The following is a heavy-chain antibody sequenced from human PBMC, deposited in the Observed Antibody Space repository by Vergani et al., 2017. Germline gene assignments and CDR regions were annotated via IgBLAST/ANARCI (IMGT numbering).Heavy chain of an antibody. D-gene: IGHD2-2*01. Sequence: LQLQESDPGLVKPSETLSLTCTVSGDSISSGGHSWSWIRQPPGKGLEWVSTISATVGSTYYADSVKGRFTISRDNSKNTLFLQMNSLRAEDTAVYYCAKDPGFCSSSTCYRNYYFDLWGRGTLVTVSS. CDR2: ISATVGST. CDR1: GDSISSGGHS. CDR3: AKDPGFCSSSTCYRNYYFDL. V-gene: IGHV3-23*01. J-gene: IGHJ2*01.